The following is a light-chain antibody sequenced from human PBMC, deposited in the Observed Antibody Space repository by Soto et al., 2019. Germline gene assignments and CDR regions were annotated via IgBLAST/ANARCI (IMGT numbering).Light chain of an antibody. Sequence: DFQMTQSPSSVSASVGDRVTITCRATQSLTRWLAWYQQRPGRAPELLMFSASSLQSGVPSRFSGRGSGTDFTLTISSLQPEDIAIYYCQQSYSIPYTFGQGTRLEI. CDR1: QSLTRW. V-gene: IGKV1-12*01. J-gene: IGKJ2*01. CDR3: QQSYSIPYT. CDR2: SAS.